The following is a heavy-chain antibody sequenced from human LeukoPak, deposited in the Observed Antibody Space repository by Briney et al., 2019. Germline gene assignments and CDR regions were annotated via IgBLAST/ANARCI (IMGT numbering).Heavy chain of an antibody. CDR3: ARLGVGGYYGSGSYFDY. D-gene: IGHD3-10*01. V-gene: IGHV4-39*01. J-gene: IGHJ4*02. CDR2: IYYSGST. CDR1: GGSISSSSYY. Sequence: SETLSLTCTVSGGSISSSSYYWGWIRQPPGKGLEWIGSIYYSGSTYYNPSLKSRVTISVDTSKNQFSLKLSSVTAADTAVYYCARLGVGGYYGSGSYFDYWGQGTLVTVSS.